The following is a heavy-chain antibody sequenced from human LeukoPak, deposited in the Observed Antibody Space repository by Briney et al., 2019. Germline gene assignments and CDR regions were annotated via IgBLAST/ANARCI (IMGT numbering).Heavy chain of an antibody. V-gene: IGHV7-4-1*02. J-gene: IGHJ4*02. D-gene: IGHD3/OR15-3a*01. CDR1: GYTFTNSY. Sequence: GASVKVSCKASGYTFTNSYMHWVRQAPGQGLEWMGWINTNTGNPTYAQGFTGRFVFSLDTSVSTAYLQISSLKAEDTAVYYCARVNDFWTGSPFDYWGQGTLVTVSS. CDR3: ARVNDFWTGSPFDY. CDR2: INTNTGNP.